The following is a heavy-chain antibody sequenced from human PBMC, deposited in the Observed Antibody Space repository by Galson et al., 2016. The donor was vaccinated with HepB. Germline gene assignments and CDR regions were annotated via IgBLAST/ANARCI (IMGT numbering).Heavy chain of an antibody. CDR1: GYTFTIFG. D-gene: IGHD4-11*01. V-gene: IGHV1-18*01. J-gene: IGHJ4*02. CDR3: LRGADYSNFARHY. Sequence: SVKVSCKASGYTFTIFGIIWVRQAPGQGLQCMGWISPYNGNANYAQNLQGRVTLTADTSTSTAYMEVTILTYDDTAIYYCLRGADYSNFARHYLGQGTLVTVSS. CDR2: ISPYNGNA.